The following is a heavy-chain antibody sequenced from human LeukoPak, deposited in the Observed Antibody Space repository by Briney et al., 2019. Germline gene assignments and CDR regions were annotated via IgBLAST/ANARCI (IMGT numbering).Heavy chain of an antibody. CDR1: GASTSSHF. D-gene: IGHD6-19*01. CDR2: IYIGGTT. Sequence: PSETLSLTCTVSGASTSSHFWSWMRQPPGKGLEWIGNIYIGGTTNYNPSLNSRVTMSLDTSKDQLSLQLTSVTAADTAVYYCTKATKWLAFDFWGRGTLVTVSS. V-gene: IGHV4-59*11. J-gene: IGHJ4*02. CDR3: TKATKWLAFDF.